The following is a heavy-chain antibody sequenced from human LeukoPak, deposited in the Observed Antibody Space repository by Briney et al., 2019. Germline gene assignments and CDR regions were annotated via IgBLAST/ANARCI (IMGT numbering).Heavy chain of an antibody. V-gene: IGHV3-74*01. D-gene: IGHD2-2*01. CDR2: ICTDGGSI. Sequence: PGGSLRLSCAASGFTFSTYCMHWVRQPPGKGLVWVSQICTDGGSIKYADSVRGRFTISRDNAKSTLYLQMNSLRAEDTAVYYCVRGVPVTPGIDYWGQGTLVTVSS. CDR1: GFTFSTYC. J-gene: IGHJ4*02. CDR3: VRGVPVTPGIDY.